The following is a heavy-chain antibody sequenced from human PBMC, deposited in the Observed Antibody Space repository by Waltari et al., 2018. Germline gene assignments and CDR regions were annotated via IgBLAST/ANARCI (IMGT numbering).Heavy chain of an antibody. Sequence: EVQLVESGGGLVQPGGSLRLSCAASGFTFSSYEMNWVRQAPGKGLEWVSYISSSGSTIYYADSVKGRFTISRDNAKNSLYLQMNSLRAEDTAVYYCASPGYSSGWPVGYWGQGTLVTVSS. D-gene: IGHD6-19*01. J-gene: IGHJ4*02. CDR1: GFTFSSYE. CDR3: ASPGYSSGWPVGY. CDR2: ISSSGSTI. V-gene: IGHV3-48*03.